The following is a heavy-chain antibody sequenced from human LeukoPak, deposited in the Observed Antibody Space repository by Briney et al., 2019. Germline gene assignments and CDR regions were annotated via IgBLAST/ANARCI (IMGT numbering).Heavy chain of an antibody. CDR2: ISYDGSNK. Sequence: GRSLRLSCAASGFTFSSYAMHWVRQAPGKGLEWVAVISYDGSNKYYADSVKGRFTISRDNSKNTLYLQMNSLRAEDTAVYYCARVQLSDCYYGMDVWGKGTTVTVSS. V-gene: IGHV3-30*04. CDR3: ARVQLSDCYYGMDV. D-gene: IGHD2-2*01. CDR1: GFTFSSYA. J-gene: IGHJ6*04.